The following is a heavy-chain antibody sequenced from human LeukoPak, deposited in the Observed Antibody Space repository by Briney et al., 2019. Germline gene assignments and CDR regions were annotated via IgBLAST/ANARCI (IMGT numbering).Heavy chain of an antibody. CDR2: IYYSGST. Sequence: SETLSLTCAVYGGSFSGYYWSWIRQPPGKGLEWIGYIYYSGSTNYNPSLKSRVTISVDTSKNQFSLKLSSVTAADTAVYYCAREHSSSSRDYYYYYYMDVWGKGTTVTVSS. CDR1: GGSFSGYY. CDR3: AREHSSSSRDYYYYYYMDV. V-gene: IGHV4-59*01. D-gene: IGHD6-6*01. J-gene: IGHJ6*03.